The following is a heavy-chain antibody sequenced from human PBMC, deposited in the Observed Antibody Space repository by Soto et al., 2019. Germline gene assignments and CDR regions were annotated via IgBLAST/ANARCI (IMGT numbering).Heavy chain of an antibody. J-gene: IGHJ6*02. V-gene: IGHV4-30-2*01. D-gene: IGHD3-10*02. CDR2: IYHSGST. CDR1: GGSISSGGYS. CDR3: ARARRYVRGFYYYYGMDV. Sequence: SETLSLTCAVSGGSISSGGYSWSWIRQPPGKGLEWIGYIYHSGSTYYNPSLKGRVTISVDRSKNQFSLKLSPVTAADTAVYYCARARRYVRGFYYYYGMDVWGQGTTVTVSS.